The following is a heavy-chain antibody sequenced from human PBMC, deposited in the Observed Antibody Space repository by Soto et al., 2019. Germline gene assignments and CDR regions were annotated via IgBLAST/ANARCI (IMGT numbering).Heavy chain of an antibody. CDR2: MNPNSGNT. J-gene: IGHJ3*02. Sequence: QVQLVQSGAEVTKPGASVKVSCRASGYTFANYDINWVRQATGQGLEWMGWMNPNSGNTGYVQKFQGRVTMTRNTSISTAYMDLSSLRPEDTAVYYCARGRSQTASAGFDMWGQGTMVTVSS. D-gene: IGHD2-15*01. CDR3: ARGRSQTASAGFDM. CDR1: GYTFANYD. V-gene: IGHV1-8*01.